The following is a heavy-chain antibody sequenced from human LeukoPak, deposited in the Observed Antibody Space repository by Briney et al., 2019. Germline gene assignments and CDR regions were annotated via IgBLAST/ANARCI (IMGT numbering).Heavy chain of an antibody. D-gene: IGHD3-9*01. J-gene: IGHJ4*02. CDR3: ARLDILTGYYVDY. CDR2: IYYSGST. CDR1: GGSLSSSSYY. Sequence: SETLSLTCTVSGGSLSSSSYYWGWIRQPPGKGLVWIGIIYYSGSTYYDPSLKSRVTISVDTSKNQFSLKLSSVTAADTAVYYCARLDILTGYYVDYWGQGTLVTVSS. V-gene: IGHV4-39*01.